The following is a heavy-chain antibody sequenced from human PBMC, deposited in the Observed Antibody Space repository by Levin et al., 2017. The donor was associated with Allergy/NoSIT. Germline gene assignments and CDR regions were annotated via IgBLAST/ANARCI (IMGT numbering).Heavy chain of an antibody. V-gene: IGHV3-21*01. CDR1: GFTFSSYS. CDR3: ASSLRPGSSENY. D-gene: IGHD2-2*01. J-gene: IGHJ4*02. Sequence: GESLKISCAASGFTFSSYSMNWVRQAPGKGLEWVSSISTSSSYIYYADSMKGRFTNSRDNAKNSLFLQMNSLRAEDTAVYYCASSLRPGSSENYWGQGTLVTVSS. CDR2: ISTSSSYI.